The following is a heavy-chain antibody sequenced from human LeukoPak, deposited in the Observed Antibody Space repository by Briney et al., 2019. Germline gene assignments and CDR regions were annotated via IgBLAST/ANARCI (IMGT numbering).Heavy chain of an antibody. CDR1: GGTFSGYA. D-gene: IGHD3-22*01. CDR3: ARDLHYYYYDSSGYRSDAFDI. J-gene: IGHJ3*02. Sequence: GASVKVSCKASGGTFSGYAISWVRQAPGQGLEWMGGIIPIFGTANYAQKFQGGVTITTDESTSTAYMELSSLRSEDTAVYYCARDLHYYYYDSSGYRSDAFDIWGQGTMVTVSS. CDR2: IIPIFGTA. V-gene: IGHV1-69*05.